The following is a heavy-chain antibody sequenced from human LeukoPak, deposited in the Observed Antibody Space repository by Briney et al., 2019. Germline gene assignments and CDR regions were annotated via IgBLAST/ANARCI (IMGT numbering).Heavy chain of an antibody. D-gene: IGHD3-3*01. CDR3: ATDPADYDFWSVQTGY. V-gene: IGHV1-24*01. J-gene: IGHJ4*02. CDR2: FDPEDGET. CDR1: GYTLTELS. Sequence: GASVKVSCKVSGYTLTELSMHWVRQAPGKGLEWMGGFDPEDGETIYAQKFQGRVTMTEDTSTDTAYMELSSLRSEDTAVYYCATDPADYDFWSVQTGYWGQGTLVTVSS.